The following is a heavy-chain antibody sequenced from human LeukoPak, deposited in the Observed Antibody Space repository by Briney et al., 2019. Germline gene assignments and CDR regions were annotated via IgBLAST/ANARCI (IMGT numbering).Heavy chain of an antibody. D-gene: IGHD3-22*01. CDR3: VRVSRVASYYYDSSGPIFDY. CDR2: IYYNGST. J-gene: IGHJ4*02. Sequence: SETLSLTCAVYGGSFSGYYWSWIRQHPGKGLEWIGYIYYNGSTYYNPSLKSRVTISVDTSKNQFSLKLSSVTAADTAVYYCVRVSRVASYYYDSSGPIFDYWGQGTLVTVSS. V-gene: IGHV4-31*11. CDR1: GGSFSGYY.